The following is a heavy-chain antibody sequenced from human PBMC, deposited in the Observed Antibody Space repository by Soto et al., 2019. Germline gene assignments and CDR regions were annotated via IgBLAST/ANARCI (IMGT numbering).Heavy chain of an antibody. CDR2: ISYDGSNK. Sequence: PXLGLRVPCAVSGVTFSSYTMHWVRQAPGKGLEWVAGISYDGSNKYYAVSVEGRFTISRDNSKNSLYMQMNSLRAEDMAVYYWARGGTTFDDWAQLTVVTI. CDR1: GVTFSSYT. CDR3: ARGGTTFDD. V-gene: IGHV3-30-3*01. D-gene: IGHD1-1*01. J-gene: IGHJ4*02.